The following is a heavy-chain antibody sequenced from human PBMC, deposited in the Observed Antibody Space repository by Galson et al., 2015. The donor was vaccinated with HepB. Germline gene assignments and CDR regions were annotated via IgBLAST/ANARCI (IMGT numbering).Heavy chain of an antibody. V-gene: IGHV3-20*04. D-gene: IGHD6-19*01. Sequence: SLRLSCAASGFTFDDYGLSWVRQAPGKGLEWVSGINWNGGSTGYADSVKGRFTISRDNAKNSLYLQMNSLRAEDTALYYCARDPPPVAGTRWFDPWGQGTLVTVSS. J-gene: IGHJ5*02. CDR2: INWNGGST. CDR1: GFTFDDYG. CDR3: ARDPPPVAGTRWFDP.